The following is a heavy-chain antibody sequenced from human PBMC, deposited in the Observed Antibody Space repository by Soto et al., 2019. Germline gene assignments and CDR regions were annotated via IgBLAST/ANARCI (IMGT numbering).Heavy chain of an antibody. CDR3: VGALTYEVPYYYYGMDV. Sequence: SETLSLTCTVSGGSISSGGYYWSWIRQHPGKGLEWIGYIYYSGSTYYNPSLKSRVTISVDTSKNQFSLKLSSVTAADTAVYYCVGALTYEVPYYYYGMDVWGQGTTVTVSS. J-gene: IGHJ6*02. V-gene: IGHV4-31*03. D-gene: IGHD3-16*01. CDR1: GGSISSGGYY. CDR2: IYYSGST.